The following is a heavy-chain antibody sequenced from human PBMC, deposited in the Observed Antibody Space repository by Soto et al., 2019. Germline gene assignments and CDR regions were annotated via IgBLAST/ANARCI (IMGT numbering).Heavy chain of an antibody. Sequence: PSETLSLTCAVSGDSIHSGGYSWNWIRQPPGKGLEWIAYIHPGGNTLYNPSLKSRATISLDSSGNHFSLELTFVTAADTAVYYCARGRTGGGEFDYWGQGTLVTVSS. CDR2: IHPGGNT. J-gene: IGHJ4*02. V-gene: IGHV4-30-2*01. D-gene: IGHD3-16*01. CDR1: GDSIHSGGYS. CDR3: ARGRTGGGEFDY.